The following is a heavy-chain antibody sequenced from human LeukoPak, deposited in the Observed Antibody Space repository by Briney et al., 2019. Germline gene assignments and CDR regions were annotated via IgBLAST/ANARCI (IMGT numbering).Heavy chain of an antibody. D-gene: IGHD2-2*01. V-gene: IGHV4-4*07. J-gene: IGHJ3*02. CDR3: ARAAIVVVPAAMALDAFDI. Sequence: PSETLSLTCTVSGGSISSYYWSWIRQPAGKGLEWIGRIYTSGSTNYNPSLKSRVTMSVDTSKNQFSLKLSSVTAADTAVYYCARAAIVVVPAAMALDAFDIWGQGTMVTVSS. CDR2: IYTSGST. CDR1: GGSISSYY.